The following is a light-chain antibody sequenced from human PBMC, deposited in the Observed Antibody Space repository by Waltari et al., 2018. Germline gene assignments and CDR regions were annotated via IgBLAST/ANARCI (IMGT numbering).Light chain of an antibody. CDR2: PAS. Sequence: DIQLTQSPSSVSAAIGASVTITCRATQGISSWLAWYQQKPGKAPKLLIYPASNLQDGVPSRFSGSGSGADFSLTINSLQAEDSATYFCQQADSLPLTFGGGTKVEIK. CDR3: QQADSLPLT. J-gene: IGKJ4*01. CDR1: QGISSW. V-gene: IGKV1-12*01.